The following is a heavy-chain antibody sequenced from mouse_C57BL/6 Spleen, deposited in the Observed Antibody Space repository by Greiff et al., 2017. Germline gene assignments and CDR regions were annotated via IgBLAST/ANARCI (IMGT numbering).Heavy chain of an antibody. CDR2: IYPGSGST. V-gene: IGHV1-55*01. CDR3: ARSGYYSSSFWFAY. CDR1: GYTFTSYW. D-gene: IGHD1-1*01. J-gene: IGHJ3*01. Sequence: VQLQQPGAELVKPGASVKMSCKASGYTFTSYWITWVKQRPGQGLEWIGDIYPGSGSTNYNEKFKSKATLTVDTSSSTAYMQLSSLTSEDSAVYYCARSGYYSSSFWFAYWGQGTLVTVSA.